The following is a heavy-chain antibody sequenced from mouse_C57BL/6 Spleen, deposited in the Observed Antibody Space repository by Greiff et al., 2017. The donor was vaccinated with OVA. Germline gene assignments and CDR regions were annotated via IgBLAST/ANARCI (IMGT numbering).Heavy chain of an antibody. D-gene: IGHD4-1*01. J-gene: IGHJ1*03. V-gene: IGHV1-26*01. CDR1: GYTFTDYY. Sequence: EVKLQQSGPELVKPGASVKISCKASGYTFTDYYMNWVKQSHGKSLEWIGDINPNNGGTSYNQKFKGKATLTVDKSSSTAYMELRSLTSEDSADYYCAGGMGRGWYFDVWGTGTTVTVSS. CDR2: INPNNGGT. CDR3: AGGMGRGWYFDV.